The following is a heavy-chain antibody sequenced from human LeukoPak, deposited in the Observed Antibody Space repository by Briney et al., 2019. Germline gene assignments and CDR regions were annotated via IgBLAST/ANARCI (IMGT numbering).Heavy chain of an antibody. J-gene: IGHJ6*03. D-gene: IGHD3-16*01. V-gene: IGHV4-59*01. Sequence: PSETLSLTCTVSGGSISTYYWTWIRQPPGKGLEWIGYIYYTGSTNYNPSLKSRVTISVDTSKNQFSLKLSSVTAADTAVYYCARETSQKGAHYMDVWGKGTTVTISS. CDR3: ARETSQKGAHYMDV. CDR2: IYYTGST. CDR1: GGSISTYY.